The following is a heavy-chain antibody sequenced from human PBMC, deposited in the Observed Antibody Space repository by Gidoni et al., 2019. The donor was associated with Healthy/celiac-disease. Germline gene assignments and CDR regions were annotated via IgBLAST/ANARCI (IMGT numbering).Heavy chain of an antibody. CDR1: GYTFTSYG. CDR3: ARTRITMVQGVIGRDWFDP. Sequence: QVQLVQSGAEVKKPGASVKVSCKASGYTFTSYGLSWVRQAPGQGLEWMGWISAYNGNTNYAQQLQGRVTMTTDTSTSTAYMELRSLRSDDTAVYYCARTRITMVQGVIGRDWFDPWGQGTLVTVSS. CDR2: ISAYNGNT. J-gene: IGHJ5*02. V-gene: IGHV1-18*01. D-gene: IGHD3-10*01.